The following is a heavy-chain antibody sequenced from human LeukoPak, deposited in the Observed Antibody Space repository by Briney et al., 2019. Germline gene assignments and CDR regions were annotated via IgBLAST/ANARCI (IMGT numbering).Heavy chain of an antibody. CDR1: GVSISIYY. Sequence: TSETLSLTCTVSGVSISIYYWSGIRQPPGKGREGIGYIYYSGSTNYNPSLKSRVTISVDTSKNQFSLKLSSVTAADTAVYYCAATYGDYFDYWGQGTLVTVSS. CDR3: AATYGDYFDY. J-gene: IGHJ4*02. CDR2: IYYSGST. V-gene: IGHV4-59*01. D-gene: IGHD4-17*01.